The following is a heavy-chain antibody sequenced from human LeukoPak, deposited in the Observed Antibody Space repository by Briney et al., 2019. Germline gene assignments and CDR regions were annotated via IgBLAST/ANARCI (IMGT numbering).Heavy chain of an antibody. CDR2: IRQTAYGGTT. CDR3: TRFNANYDY. V-gene: IGHV3-49*04. CDR1: GFTFGDYV. Sequence: GRSLRLSCTPSGFTFGDYVMSWVRQAPGKGLESVGFIRQTAYGGTTEFAASVQGRFTISRDDSKSIAYLEMNSLRTEDTAVYYCTRFNANYDYWGQGTLVTVSS. J-gene: IGHJ4*02. D-gene: IGHD4/OR15-4a*01.